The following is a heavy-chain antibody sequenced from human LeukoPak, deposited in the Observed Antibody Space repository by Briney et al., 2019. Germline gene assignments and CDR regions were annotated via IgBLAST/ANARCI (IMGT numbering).Heavy chain of an antibody. CDR1: GGSFSGYY. Sequence: PSETLSLTCAVYGGSFSGYYWSWIRQPPGKGLEWIGEINHSGSTNYNPSLKSRVTISVDTSKNQFSLKLSSVTAADTAAYYCARRYYGDYAAWGQGTLVTVSS. CDR3: ARRYYGDYAA. V-gene: IGHV4-34*01. CDR2: INHSGST. J-gene: IGHJ5*02. D-gene: IGHD4-17*01.